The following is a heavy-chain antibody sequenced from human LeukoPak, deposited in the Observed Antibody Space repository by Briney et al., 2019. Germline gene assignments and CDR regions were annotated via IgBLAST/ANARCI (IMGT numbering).Heavy chain of an antibody. D-gene: IGHD2-2*01. CDR3: ARNDIVVVPAAQIYYYYYYGMDV. J-gene: IGHJ6*02. CDR2: ISSSSSYI. CDR1: GFTFSSYA. V-gene: IGHV3-21*01. Sequence: GGSLRLSCAASGFTFSSYAMHWVRQAPGKGLEWVSSISSSSSYIYYADSVKGRFTISRDNAKNSLYLQMNSLRAEDTAVYYCARNDIVVVPAAQIYYYYYYGMDVWGQGTTVTVSS.